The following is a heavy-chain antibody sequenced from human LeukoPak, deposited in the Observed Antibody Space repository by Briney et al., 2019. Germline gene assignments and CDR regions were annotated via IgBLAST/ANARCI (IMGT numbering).Heavy chain of an antibody. CDR3: SRYFDDGGFDY. Sequence: GGSLRLSCAASGFTFSDAWMSWVRQAPGKGLEWVAVISYDGSNKYYADSVKGRFTISRDNSKNTLYLQMNSLRAGDTAVYYCSRYFDDGGFDYWGQGTLVTVSS. J-gene: IGHJ4*02. CDR2: ISYDGSNK. V-gene: IGHV3-30*03. CDR1: GFTFSDAW. D-gene: IGHD3-9*01.